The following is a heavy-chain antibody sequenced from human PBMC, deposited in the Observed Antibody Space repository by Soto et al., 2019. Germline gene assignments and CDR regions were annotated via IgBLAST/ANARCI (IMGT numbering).Heavy chain of an antibody. J-gene: IGHJ6*02. V-gene: IGHV5-10-1*01. CDR3: ARVTGTYYYGSGSYPNYYYYGMDV. Sequence: SLKISCKGSGYSFTSYWISWVRQMPGKGLEWMGRIDPSDSYTNYSPSFQGHVTISADKSISTAYLQWSSLKASDTAMYYCARVTGTYYYGSGSYPNYYYYGMDVWGQGTTVTVSS. D-gene: IGHD3-10*01. CDR2: IDPSDSYT. CDR1: GYSFTSYW.